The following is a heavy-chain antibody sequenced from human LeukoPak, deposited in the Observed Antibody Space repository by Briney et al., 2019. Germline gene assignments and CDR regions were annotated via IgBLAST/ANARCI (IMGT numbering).Heavy chain of an antibody. J-gene: IGHJ4*02. V-gene: IGHV3-23*01. CDR2: ISGSGGST. Sequence: PGGSLRLSCAASGFTFSSYAMSWVRQAPGKELEWVSAISGSGGSTYYADSMKGRFTISRDNSKNTLYLQMNSLRAEDTAVYYCANFGCSSTSCLDYWGQGTLVTVSS. D-gene: IGHD2-2*01. CDR3: ANFGCSSTSCLDY. CDR1: GFTFSSYA.